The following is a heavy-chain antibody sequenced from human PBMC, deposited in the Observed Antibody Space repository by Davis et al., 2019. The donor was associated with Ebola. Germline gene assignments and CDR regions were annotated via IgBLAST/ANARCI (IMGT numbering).Heavy chain of an antibody. CDR1: GYSFTKYW. CDR2: IYPGDSNT. CDR3: ARHPDYGDYSGLGTFDI. V-gene: IGHV5-51*01. J-gene: IGHJ3*02. D-gene: IGHD4-23*01. Sequence: GESLKISCTASGYSFTKYWIAWVRQMPGKGLEWMGIIYPGDSNTRYSPSFLGQAIISADKSISTAYLQWNSLKASDTAMYYCARHPDYGDYSGLGTFDIWGQGTMVTVSS.